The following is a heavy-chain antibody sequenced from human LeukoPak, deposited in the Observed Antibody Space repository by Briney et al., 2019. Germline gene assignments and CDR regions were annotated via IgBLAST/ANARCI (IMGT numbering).Heavy chain of an antibody. D-gene: IGHD4-11*01. V-gene: IGHV1-2*02. CDR1: GYTFTGYY. J-gene: IGHJ4*02. CDR3: ARGLGSNFRYYFDY. CDR2: ISPNSGDT. Sequence: ASVKVSCKASGYTFTGYYMYWVRQAPGQGLECMGWISPNSGDTNYAQKFQGRVTMTRDTSISTAYMELSSLRSDDTAVYYCARGLGSNFRYYFDYWGQGTLVTVSS.